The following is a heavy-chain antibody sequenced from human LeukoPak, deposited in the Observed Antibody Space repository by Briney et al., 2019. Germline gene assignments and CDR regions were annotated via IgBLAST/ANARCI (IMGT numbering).Heavy chain of an antibody. V-gene: IGHV3-15*05. Sequence: GGSLRLSCAASGFSFSRAWMSWVRQAPGKGLEWVGRIKRKSDGGTTDYAAPVKGRFTISRDDSKNTLFLQVNSLKIEDTAVYYCTTVTLRPVGLWGQGTLVTVSS. D-gene: IGHD3-10*01. J-gene: IGHJ4*02. CDR3: TTVTLRPVGL. CDR2: IKRKSDGGTT. CDR1: GFSFSRAW.